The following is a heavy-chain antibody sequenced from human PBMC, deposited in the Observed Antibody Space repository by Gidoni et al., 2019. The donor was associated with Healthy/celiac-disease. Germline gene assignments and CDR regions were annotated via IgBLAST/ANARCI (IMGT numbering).Heavy chain of an antibody. CDR1: GFTFSSYS. CDR2: ISSSSSYI. Sequence: AASGFTFSSYSMNWVRQAPGKGLEWVSSISSSSSYIYYADSVKGRFTISRDNAKNSLYLQMNSLRAEDTAVYYCARDGNIGSSWYDYWGQGTLVTVSS. CDR3: ARDGNIGSSWYDY. J-gene: IGHJ4*02. V-gene: IGHV3-21*01. D-gene: IGHD6-13*01.